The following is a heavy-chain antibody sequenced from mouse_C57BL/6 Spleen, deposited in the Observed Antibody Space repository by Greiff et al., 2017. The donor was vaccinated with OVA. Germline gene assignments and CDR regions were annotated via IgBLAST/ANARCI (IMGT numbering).Heavy chain of an antibody. CDR3: ARDPATVVALYAMDY. D-gene: IGHD1-1*01. CDR1: GFTFSSYA. Sequence: EVMLVESGGGLVKPGGSLKLSCAASGFTFSSYAMSWVRQTPEKRLEWVATISDGGSYTYYPDNVKGRFTISRDNAKNNLYLQMSHLKSEDTAMYYCARDPATVVALYAMDYWGQGTSVTVSS. CDR2: ISDGGSYT. J-gene: IGHJ4*01. V-gene: IGHV5-4*01.